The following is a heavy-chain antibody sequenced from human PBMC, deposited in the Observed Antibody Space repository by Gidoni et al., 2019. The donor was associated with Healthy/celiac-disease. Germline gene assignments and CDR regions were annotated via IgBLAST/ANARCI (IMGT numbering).Heavy chain of an antibody. CDR2: IYYSGRA. CDR3: AISSGYYYVGWFDP. J-gene: IGHJ5*02. CDR1: GGPLTSSSYS. D-gene: IGHD3-22*01. Sequence: QLQLQESGPGLVKPSEPLSLISTVSGGPLTSSSYSWGWVRQPPGRGLEWIGSIYYSGRAYYNPSLESRVTISVDTSKNQLSLKLSSVTAADTAGYYCAISSGYYYVGWFDPWGQGTLVTVSS. V-gene: IGHV4-39*01.